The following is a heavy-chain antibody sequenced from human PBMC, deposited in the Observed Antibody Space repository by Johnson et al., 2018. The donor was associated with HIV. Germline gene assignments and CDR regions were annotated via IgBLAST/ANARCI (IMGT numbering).Heavy chain of an antibody. Sequence: QVQLVESGGGLVKPGGSLRLSCAASGFTFSDYYMSWIRQAPGKGLEWVSYISSSGSTIYYADSVKGRFTISRDNAKNSLYLQMNSLRAEDTAVYYCARDQDYYSSGYYYARDAFDIWGQGTMVTVSS. CDR1: GFTFSDYY. CDR3: ARDQDYYSSGYYYARDAFDI. V-gene: IGHV3-11*04. D-gene: IGHD3-22*01. CDR2: ISSSGSTI. J-gene: IGHJ3*02.